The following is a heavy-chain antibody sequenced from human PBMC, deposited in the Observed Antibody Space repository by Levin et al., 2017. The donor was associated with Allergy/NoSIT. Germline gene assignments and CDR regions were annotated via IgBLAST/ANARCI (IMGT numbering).Heavy chain of an antibody. CDR3: ASDCSDTSCYP. J-gene: IGHJ4*02. V-gene: IGHV3-64D*06. D-gene: IGHD2-2*01. Sequence: SCSASGFTFGSFPMHWVRQAPGKGLEYVSGIRSIGGSTYYADSVKGRFTISRDDSKSTLYLQMSSLRPEDTAVYYCASDCSDTSCYPWGQGTLVTVSS. CDR2: IRSIGGST. CDR1: GFTFGSFP.